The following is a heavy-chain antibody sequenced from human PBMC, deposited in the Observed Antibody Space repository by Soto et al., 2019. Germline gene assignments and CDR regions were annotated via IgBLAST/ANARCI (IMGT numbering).Heavy chain of an antibody. V-gene: IGHV2-5*02. CDR3: AHRRIGSSSWSYAAFDI. Sequence: QITLKESGPTLVKPTQTLTLTCTFSGFSLSTSGVAVGWVRQPPEKALEWLALIYWDNDKRYSPSLRSRLTITKDTYNNPAVLTMTNMDAVHTATYYRAHRRIGSSSWSYAAFDIWGQGTMVTVSS. D-gene: IGHD6-13*01. CDR1: GFSLSTSGVA. J-gene: IGHJ3*02. CDR2: IYWDNDK.